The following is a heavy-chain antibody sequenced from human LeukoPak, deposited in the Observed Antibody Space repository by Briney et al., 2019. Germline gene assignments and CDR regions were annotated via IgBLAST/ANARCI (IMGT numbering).Heavy chain of an antibody. J-gene: IGHJ5*02. CDR3: AIDRGSGFAP. D-gene: IGHD3-10*01. CDR1: GFSFSTSW. Sequence: PGGSLRLSCEGSGFSFSTSWMTWVRQAPGKGLEWVANMRHDGSVINYLASVKGRFTISRDNAKNSLYLQMNSLRLDDTGVYYCAIDRGSGFAPWGQGTLVSVSS. V-gene: IGHV3-7*01. CDR2: MRHDGSVI.